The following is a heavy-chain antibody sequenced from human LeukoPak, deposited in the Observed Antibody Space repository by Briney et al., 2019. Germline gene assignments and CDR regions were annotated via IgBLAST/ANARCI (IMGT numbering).Heavy chain of an antibody. CDR2: INPNSGNT. V-gene: IGHV1-8*01. Sequence: ASVKVSCKASGYTFTSYDINWVRQATGQGLEWMGWINPNSGNTGYAQKFQGRVTMTRNTSISTAYMELSSLRSEDTAVYYCARGAYSSGWFDAFDIWGQGTMVTVSS. D-gene: IGHD6-19*01. J-gene: IGHJ3*02. CDR1: GYTFTSYD. CDR3: ARGAYSSGWFDAFDI.